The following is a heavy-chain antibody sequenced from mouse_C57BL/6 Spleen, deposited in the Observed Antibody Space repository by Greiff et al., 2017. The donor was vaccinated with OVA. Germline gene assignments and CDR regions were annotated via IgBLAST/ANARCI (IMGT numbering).Heavy chain of an antibody. CDR3: ARDRWGAMDY. J-gene: IGHJ4*01. Sequence: DVHLVESGGGLVKPGGSLKLSCAASGFTFSSYAMSWVRQTPEKRLEWVATISDGGSYTYYPDNVKGRFTISRDNAKNNLYLQMSHLKSEDTAMYYCARDRWGAMDYWGQGTSVTVSS. CDR2: ISDGGSYT. V-gene: IGHV5-4*01. CDR1: GFTFSSYA. D-gene: IGHD1-1*02.